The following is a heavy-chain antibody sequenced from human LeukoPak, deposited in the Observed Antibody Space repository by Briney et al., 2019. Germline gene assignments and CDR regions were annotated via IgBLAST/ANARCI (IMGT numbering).Heavy chain of an antibody. V-gene: IGHV4-39*07. Sequence: PSETLSLTCTVSGGSISSSSYYWGWIRQPPGKGLKWIGSIYYSGSTNYNPSLKSRVTISVDTSKNQFSLKLSSVTAADTAVYYCARDQTLLDWGQGTLVTVSS. J-gene: IGHJ4*02. CDR1: GGSISSSSYY. CDR3: ARDQTLLD. D-gene: IGHD3-10*01. CDR2: IYYSGST.